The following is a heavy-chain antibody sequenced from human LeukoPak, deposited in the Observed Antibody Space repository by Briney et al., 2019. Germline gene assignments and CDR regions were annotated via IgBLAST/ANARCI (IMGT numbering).Heavy chain of an antibody. CDR3: AKDHRPGIAAAGTGGFDY. J-gene: IGHJ4*02. V-gene: IGHV3-23*01. Sequence: GGSLRLSCAASGFSFSSYAMSWVRQAPGRGPEGVSAIRRSGGSTYYADSVKGRFTISRDNSKNTLYLQMNSLRAEDTAVYYCAKDHRPGIAAAGTGGFDYWGQGTLVTVSS. CDR1: GFSFSSYA. CDR2: IRRSGGST. D-gene: IGHD6-13*01.